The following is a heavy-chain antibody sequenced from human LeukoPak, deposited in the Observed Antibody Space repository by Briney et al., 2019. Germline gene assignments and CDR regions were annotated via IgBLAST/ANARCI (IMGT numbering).Heavy chain of an antibody. Sequence: SETLSLTCTVSGYSISSGYYWGWIRQPPGKGLEWIGSIYHSGSTYYNPSLKSRVTISVDTSKNQFSLKLSSVTAADTAVYYCARDPSSSWYTNDAFDIRGQGTMVTVSS. J-gene: IGHJ3*02. CDR2: IYHSGST. D-gene: IGHD6-13*01. CDR3: ARDPSSSWYTNDAFDI. CDR1: GYSISSGYY. V-gene: IGHV4-38-2*02.